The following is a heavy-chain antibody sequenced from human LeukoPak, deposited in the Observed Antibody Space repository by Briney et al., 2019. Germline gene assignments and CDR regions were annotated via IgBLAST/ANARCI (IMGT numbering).Heavy chain of an antibody. D-gene: IGHD6-19*01. CDR3: ATHPQWLATYYFDY. V-gene: IGHV3-23*01. CDR2: ISGSGGST. J-gene: IGHJ4*02. CDR1: GFTFSSYG. Sequence: GGSLRLSCAASGFTFSSYGMSWVRQAPGKGLEWVSAISGSGGSTYYADSVKGRFTISRDNSKNTLYLQMNSLRAEDTAVYYCATHPQWLATYYFDYWGQGTLVTVSS.